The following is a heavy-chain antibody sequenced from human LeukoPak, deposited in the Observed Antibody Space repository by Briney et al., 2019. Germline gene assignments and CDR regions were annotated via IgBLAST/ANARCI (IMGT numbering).Heavy chain of an antibody. J-gene: IGHJ4*02. CDR1: GYSFTSYW. D-gene: IGHD5-18*01. CDR3: ASGVSGDSYGFDY. Sequence: GESLKISCKGSGYSFTSYWIGRVRQMPGNGLEWMGIIYPGDSDTRYSPSFQGQVTISADKSISTAFLQWSSLKASDTAIYYCASGVSGDSYGFDYWGQGTLVTVSS. V-gene: IGHV5-51*01. CDR2: IYPGDSDT.